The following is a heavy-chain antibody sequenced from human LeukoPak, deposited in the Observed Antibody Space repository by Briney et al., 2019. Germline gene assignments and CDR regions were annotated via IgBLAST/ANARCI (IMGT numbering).Heavy chain of an antibody. CDR2: ISAYNGNT. D-gene: IGHD3-22*01. CDR1: GYTFTSYG. V-gene: IGHV1-18*01. CDR3: ASLAPNRNYYDSSGYRDY. J-gene: IGHJ4*02. Sequence: GASVKVSCKASGYTFTSYGISWLRQAPGQGLEWMGWISAYNGNTNYAQKLQGRVPMTTDTSTSTAYMELRSLKSDDTAVYYCASLAPNRNYYDSSGYRDYWGQGTLVTVSS.